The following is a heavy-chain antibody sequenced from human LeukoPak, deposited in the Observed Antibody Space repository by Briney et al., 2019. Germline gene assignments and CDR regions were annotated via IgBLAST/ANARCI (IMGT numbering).Heavy chain of an antibody. CDR3: ARVTREVTDYFDY. CDR1: GGSISSYY. CDR2: IYYSGST. V-gene: IGHV4-59*01. J-gene: IGHJ4*02. Sequence: SETLSLTCTVSGGSISSYYWSWIRQPPGKGLEWIGYIYYSGSTNYNPSLKSRVTISVDTPKNQFSLKLSSVTAADTAVYYCARVTREVTDYFDYWGQGTLVTVSS. D-gene: IGHD4-23*01.